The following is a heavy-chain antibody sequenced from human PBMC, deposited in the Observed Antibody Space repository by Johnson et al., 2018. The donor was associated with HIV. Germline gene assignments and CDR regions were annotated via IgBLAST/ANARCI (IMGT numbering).Heavy chain of an antibody. D-gene: IGHD6-13*01. Sequence: VQLVESGGGLVQPGRSLRLSCGASGFSVSDSYMNWVRQAPGQGPEWVSVLYSGGNTYYADSVRGRFTISRDTSKNTLYLQMSSLKVEDTALYYCARDGESQQLPLGDALDVWGRGTMVIVSS. J-gene: IGHJ3*01. V-gene: IGHV3-66*01. CDR3: ARDGESQQLPLGDALDV. CDR1: GFSVSDSY. CDR2: LYSGGNT.